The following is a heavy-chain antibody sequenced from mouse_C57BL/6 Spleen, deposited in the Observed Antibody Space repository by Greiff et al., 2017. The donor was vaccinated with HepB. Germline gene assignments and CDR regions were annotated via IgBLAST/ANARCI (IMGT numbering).Heavy chain of an antibody. V-gene: IGHV1-55*01. D-gene: IGHD2-3*01. Sequence: QVQLKQSGAELVKPGASVKMSCKASGYTFTSYWITWVKQRPGQGLEWIGDIYPGSGSTNYNEKFKSKATLTVDTSSSTAYMQLSSLTSEDSAVYYCARSGDGYLFAYWGQGTLVTVSA. CDR1: GYTFTSYW. CDR2: IYPGSGST. CDR3: ARSGDGYLFAY. J-gene: IGHJ3*01.